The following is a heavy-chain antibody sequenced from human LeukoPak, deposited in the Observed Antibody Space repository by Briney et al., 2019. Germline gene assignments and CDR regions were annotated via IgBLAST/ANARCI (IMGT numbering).Heavy chain of an antibody. CDR3: ARDRRGSFYTFDL. D-gene: IGHD1-26*01. CDR1: GASINGYF. Sequence: PSETLSLTCSVSGASINGYFWNWVRQTPEKRLDWIGYVSHTGATTSNPTLKSRVSITIDTSKSQISLTMTSVTAADSALYYCARDRRGSFYTFDLWGPGTIVSVS. CDR2: VSHTGAT. V-gene: IGHV4-59*01. J-gene: IGHJ3*01.